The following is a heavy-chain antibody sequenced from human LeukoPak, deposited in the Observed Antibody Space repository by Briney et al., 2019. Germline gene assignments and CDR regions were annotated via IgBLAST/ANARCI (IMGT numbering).Heavy chain of an antibody. Sequence: SETLSLTCAVYGGSFSGYYWSWIRQPPGKGLEWIGEINHSGSTNYNPSLKSRVTISVDTSKNQFSQKLSSVTAADTAVYYCARGPWGGWYRGTFDYWGQGTLVTVSS. CDR2: INHSGST. CDR3: ARGPWGGWYRGTFDY. CDR1: GGSFSGYY. D-gene: IGHD6-19*01. V-gene: IGHV4-34*01. J-gene: IGHJ4*02.